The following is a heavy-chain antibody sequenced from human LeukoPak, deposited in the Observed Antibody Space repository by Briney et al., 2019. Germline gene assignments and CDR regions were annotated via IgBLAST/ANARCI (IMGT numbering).Heavy chain of an antibody. CDR2: ISSGSSYI. J-gene: IGHJ4*02. CDR3: ARACYYGSGSIPCFDY. V-gene: IGHV3-21*01. D-gene: IGHD3-10*01. Sequence: GGSLRLSCAASGFTFSTYSMNWVRQAPGKGREWVSSISSGSSYIYYADSLKGRFTISRDNAKNSLYLQVNSLRAEDTAVYYCARACYYGSGSIPCFDYWGQGTLVTVSS. CDR1: GFTFSTYS.